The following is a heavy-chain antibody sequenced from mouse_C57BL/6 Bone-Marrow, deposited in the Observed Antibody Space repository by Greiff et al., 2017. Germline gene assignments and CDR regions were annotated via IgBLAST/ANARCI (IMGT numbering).Heavy chain of an antibody. CDR3: ARSPFYYYGREGPYGWYFDV. CDR1: GYTFTSYW. J-gene: IGHJ1*03. V-gene: IGHV1-72*01. D-gene: IGHD1-1*01. CDR2: IDPNSGGT. Sequence: QVQLQQSGAELVKPGASVKLSCKASGYTFTSYWMHWVKQRPGRGLEWIGRIDPNSGGTKYNEKFKSKATLTVDKPSSTAYMQLSSLTSEDSAVYYCARSPFYYYGREGPYGWYFDVWGTGTTVTVSS.